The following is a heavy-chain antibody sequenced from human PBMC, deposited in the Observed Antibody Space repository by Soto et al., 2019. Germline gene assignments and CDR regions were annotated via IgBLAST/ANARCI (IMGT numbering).Heavy chain of an antibody. CDR1: GFSFSTSGMC. Sequence: SVATLVNPTQTLTLTCTFSGFSFSTSGMCVSWIRQPPGKALEWLALIDWDDDKYYSTSLKTRLTISKDTSKNQVVLTMTNMEPVDKATYSWPRWVSTIFGVVPLDYYYDRDVWGLRT. V-gene: IGHV2-70*01. J-gene: IGHJ6*02. CDR3: PRWVSTIFGVVPLDYYYDRDV. D-gene: IGHD3-3*01. CDR2: IDWDDDK.